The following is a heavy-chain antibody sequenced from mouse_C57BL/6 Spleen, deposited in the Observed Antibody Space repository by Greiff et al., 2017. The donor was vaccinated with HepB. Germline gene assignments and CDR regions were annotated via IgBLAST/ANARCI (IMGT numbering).Heavy chain of an antibody. CDR1: GYTFTSYW. Sequence: QVQLQQPGAELVRPGTSVKLSCKASGYTFTSYWMHWVKQRPGQGLEWIGVIDPSDSYTNYNQKFKGKATLTVDTSSSTAYMQLSSLTSEDSAVYYCAREGHYYAMDYWGQGTSVTVSS. V-gene: IGHV1-59*01. CDR2: IDPSDSYT. J-gene: IGHJ4*01. CDR3: AREGHYYAMDY.